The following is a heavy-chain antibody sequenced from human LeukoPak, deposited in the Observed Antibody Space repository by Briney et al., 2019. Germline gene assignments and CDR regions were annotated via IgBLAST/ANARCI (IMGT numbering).Heavy chain of an antibody. Sequence: GGSLRLSCAASAGFPFSDYWMNWVRQAPGKGLEWVAIISQDGREKLYVDSEKGRFTISRDNAKSSLYLQINSLRAEDTAVYYCVGGIGWQPDYWGQGTLVTVSS. J-gene: IGHJ4*02. D-gene: IGHD6-19*01. CDR2: ISQDGREK. CDR1: AGFPFSDYW. V-gene: IGHV3-7*03. CDR3: VGGIGWQPDY.